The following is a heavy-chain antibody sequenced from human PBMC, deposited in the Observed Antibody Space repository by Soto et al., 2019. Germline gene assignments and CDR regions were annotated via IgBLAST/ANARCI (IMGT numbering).Heavy chain of an antibody. D-gene: IGHD1-20*01. CDR3: ARGLYNWKPWFDP. Sequence: PSETLSLTCTVSGGSISSYYWSWIRQPPGKGLEWIGYIYYSGSTNYNPSLKSRVNISVDTSKNQFSLKLSTVNAADTAEYYCARGLYNWKPWFDPWGQGTLVTVSS. CDR2: IYYSGST. CDR1: GGSISSYY. V-gene: IGHV4-59*08. J-gene: IGHJ5*02.